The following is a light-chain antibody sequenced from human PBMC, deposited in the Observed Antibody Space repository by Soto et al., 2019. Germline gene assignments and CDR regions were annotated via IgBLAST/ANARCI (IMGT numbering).Light chain of an antibody. J-gene: IGKJ5*01. CDR1: QDISNY. V-gene: IGKV1-33*01. CDR3: QQYDNLPIT. Sequence: DIQMTQSPSSLSASVGDRVTITCQASQDISNYLNWYQQKPGKAPKLLIYDASTLETGVPSRFSGSGSGTDFTFTISSLQPEGIATYYCQQYDNLPITFGQGTRLEIK. CDR2: DAS.